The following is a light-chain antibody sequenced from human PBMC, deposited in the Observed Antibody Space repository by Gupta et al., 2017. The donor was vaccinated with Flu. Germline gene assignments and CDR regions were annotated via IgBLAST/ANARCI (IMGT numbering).Light chain of an antibody. CDR3: QQSHSMPWA. CDR2: DAS. CDR1: LGITKY. V-gene: IGKV1-39*01. Sequence: PSSLSASVGDRVNITCRTSLGITKYLNWYQLKSGVAPKLLIYDASHLQSGVPSRFSGSGSGTEFTLTITSLQPEDFATYFCQQSHSMPWAFGQGTKVDIK. J-gene: IGKJ1*01.